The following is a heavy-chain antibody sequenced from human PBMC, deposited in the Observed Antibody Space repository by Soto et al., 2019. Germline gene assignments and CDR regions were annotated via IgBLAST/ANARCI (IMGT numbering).Heavy chain of an antibody. V-gene: IGHV4-39*01. CDR1: GGSVSSGSYY. CDR2: IYYSGST. Sequence: PSETLSLPCTVFGGSVSSGSYYRSWISQPPGKGLEWIGSIYYSGSTYYNPSLKSRVTISVDTSKNQFSLKLSSVTAADTAVYYCARYNRDGYNSDAFDIWGQGTVVTVSS. CDR3: ARYNRDGYNSDAFDI. J-gene: IGHJ3*02. D-gene: IGHD5-12*01.